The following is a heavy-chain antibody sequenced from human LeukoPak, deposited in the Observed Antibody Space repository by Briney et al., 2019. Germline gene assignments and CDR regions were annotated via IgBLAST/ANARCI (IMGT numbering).Heavy chain of an antibody. D-gene: IGHD2-15*01. J-gene: IGHJ6*02. CDR3: ARDRVVAADYYYYYGMDV. CDR2: ISSSSSTI. CDR1: GFTFSSYS. Sequence: GGSLRLSCAASGFTFSSYSMNWVRQALGKGLEWVSYISSSSSTIYYADSVKGRFTISRDNAKNSLYLQMNSLRDEDTAVYYCARDRVVAADYYYYYGMDVWGQGTTVTVSS. V-gene: IGHV3-48*02.